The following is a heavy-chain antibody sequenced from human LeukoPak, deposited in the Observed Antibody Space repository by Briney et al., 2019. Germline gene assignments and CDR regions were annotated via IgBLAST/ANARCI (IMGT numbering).Heavy chain of an antibody. J-gene: IGHJ3*02. CDR3: ARLGWQWLVYAFDI. CDR1: GYSISSGYY. D-gene: IGHD6-19*01. V-gene: IGHV4-38-2*02. CDR2: IYHGGST. Sequence: SETLSLTCTVSGYSISSGYYWGWIRQSPGKGLEWIGSIYHGGSTYYNPSLRSRVIVSVDTSKNHFSLKMSSVTAADTAVYYCARLGWQWLVYAFDIWGQGTMVTVSS.